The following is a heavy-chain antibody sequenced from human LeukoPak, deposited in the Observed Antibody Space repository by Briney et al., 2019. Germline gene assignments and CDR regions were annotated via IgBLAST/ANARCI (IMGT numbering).Heavy chain of an antibody. Sequence: SVKVSCKASGYTFTSYDINWVRQAPGQGLEWMGGIIPIFGTANYAQKFQGRVTITAVESMSTAYMELSSLRSEDTAVYYCARGWLAETTVVTPYNYWGQGTLVTVSS. CDR2: IIPIFGTA. D-gene: IGHD4-23*01. J-gene: IGHJ4*02. CDR3: ARGWLAETTVVTPYNY. CDR1: GYTFTSYD. V-gene: IGHV1-69*13.